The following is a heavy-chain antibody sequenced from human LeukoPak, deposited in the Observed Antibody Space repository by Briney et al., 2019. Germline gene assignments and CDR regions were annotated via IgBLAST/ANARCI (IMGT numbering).Heavy chain of an antibody. J-gene: IGHJ4*02. Sequence: PGRSLRLSCAASGFTFDDYAMHWVRQAPGKGLEWVSGISWNSGSIGYADSVKGRFTISRDNAKNSLYLQMNSLRAEDTALYYCASAQWLDRSFDYWGQGTLVTVSS. CDR2: ISWNSGSI. V-gene: IGHV3-9*01. D-gene: IGHD6-19*01. CDR1: GFTFDDYA. CDR3: ASAQWLDRSFDY.